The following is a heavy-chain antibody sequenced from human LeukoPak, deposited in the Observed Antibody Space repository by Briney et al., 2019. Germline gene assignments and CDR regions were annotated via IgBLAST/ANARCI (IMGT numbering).Heavy chain of an antibody. Sequence: RGSLRLSCAASGFSFSTYAMSWVRQAPGKGLEWVSGISGSGVDTHCADSVKGRFRISRDNSKNTLYLQLNSLRAEDTAVYYCASGTYRLGDYWGLGTLVTVSS. V-gene: IGHV3-23*01. CDR1: GFSFSTYA. J-gene: IGHJ4*02. D-gene: IGHD3-10*01. CDR2: ISGSGVDT. CDR3: ASGTYRLGDY.